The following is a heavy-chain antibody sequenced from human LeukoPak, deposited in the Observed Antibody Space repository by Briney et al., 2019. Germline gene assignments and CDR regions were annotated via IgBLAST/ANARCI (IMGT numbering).Heavy chain of an antibody. CDR2: MYSSGST. J-gene: IGHJ4*02. CDR3: ARGTKGMTGAPSDY. CDR1: GGSISSDNHY. V-gene: IGHV4-61*02. Sequence: PSETLSLTCTVSGGSISSDNHYWSWIGQPAGKGLKWIGRMYSSGSTNYSPSLESRVTISIDTSKNQFSLNLSSVTAADTAVYYCARGTKGMTGAPSDYWGQGTLVTVSS. D-gene: IGHD1-20*01.